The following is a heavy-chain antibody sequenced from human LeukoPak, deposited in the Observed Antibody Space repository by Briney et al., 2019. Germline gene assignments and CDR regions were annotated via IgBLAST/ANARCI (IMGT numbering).Heavy chain of an antibody. CDR1: AFTLSSYE. V-gene: IGHV3-48*03. Sequence: GGSLRLSCAASAFTLSSYEMNWVRQAPGKGLEWVSYINTNGRTIHYADSVKGRFTISRDNAKNSLYLQMNSLRAEDTAIYYCARGGAILTAYFSSGRNRMYHFDSWGQGTLVTVSS. CDR2: INTNGRTI. CDR3: ARGGAILTAYFSSGRNRMYHFDS. D-gene: IGHD3-9*01. J-gene: IGHJ4*02.